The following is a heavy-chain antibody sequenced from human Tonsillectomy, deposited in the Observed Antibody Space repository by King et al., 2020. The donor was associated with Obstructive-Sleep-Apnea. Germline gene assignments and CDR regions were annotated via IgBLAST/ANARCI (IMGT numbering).Heavy chain of an antibody. CDR3: AKGVDVGATTPIDY. CDR2: INSSATYI. V-gene: IGHV3-21*01. J-gene: IGHJ4*02. D-gene: IGHD1-26*01. CDR1: GFTFSSYS. Sequence: VQLVQSGGGLVNPGGSLRLSCAASGFTFSSYSMSWVRQAPGKRMEWVSSINSSATYIYYADSVKGRFTISRDNAKNSLYLQMNSLKAEDTAVYYCAKGVDVGATTPIDYWGQGTLVTVSS.